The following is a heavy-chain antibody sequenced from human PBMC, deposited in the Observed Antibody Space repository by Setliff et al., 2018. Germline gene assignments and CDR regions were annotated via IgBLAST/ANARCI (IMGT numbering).Heavy chain of an antibody. CDR3: ARREGDGYNFWSGYYSPGGYYYGMDV. CDR2: IYYSGST. D-gene: IGHD3-3*01. Sequence: SETLSLTCTVSGGSISSGDYYWSWIRQPPGKGREWIGYIYYSGSTYYNPSLKSRVTISVDTSKNQFSLKLSSVTAADTAVYYCARREGDGYNFWSGYYSPGGYYYGMDVWGQGTTVTVSS. CDR1: GGSISSGDYY. J-gene: IGHJ6*02. V-gene: IGHV4-30-4*08.